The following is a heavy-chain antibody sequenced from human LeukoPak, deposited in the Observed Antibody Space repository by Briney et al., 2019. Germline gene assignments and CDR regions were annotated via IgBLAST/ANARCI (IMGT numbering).Heavy chain of an antibody. Sequence: GGSLRLSCAASGFTSSSYWMSWVRQAPGKGLEWVANIKKDGSEKYYVDSVKGRFTISRDNAKNSLCLQMNSLRAEDTAVYFCARGLYSSTTYYFDYWGQGTLVTVSS. CDR2: IKKDGSEK. V-gene: IGHV3-7*03. CDR1: GFTSSSYW. D-gene: IGHD6-13*01. J-gene: IGHJ4*02. CDR3: ARGLYSSTTYYFDY.